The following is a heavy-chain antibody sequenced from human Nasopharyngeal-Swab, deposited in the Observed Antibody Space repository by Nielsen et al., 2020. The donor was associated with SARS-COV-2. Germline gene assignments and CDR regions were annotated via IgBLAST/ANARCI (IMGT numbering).Heavy chain of an antibody. CDR2: IYNTGKT. CDR1: GLTASNIY. V-gene: IGHV3-66*01. D-gene: IGHD5-18*01. Sequence: GRSLRPSCAASGLTASNIYMTWVRQAPGKGLEWVSVIYNTGKTYYADSVKGRFTISRDNAKNSLYLQMNSLRAEDTAVYYCASIVTAMGTHSYYGMDVWGQGTTVTVSS. CDR3: ASIVTAMGTHSYYGMDV. J-gene: IGHJ6*02.